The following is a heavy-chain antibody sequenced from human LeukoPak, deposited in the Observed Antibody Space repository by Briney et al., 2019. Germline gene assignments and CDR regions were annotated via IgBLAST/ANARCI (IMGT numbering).Heavy chain of an antibody. CDR1: GFTFSDYA. CDR3: AKAELGVDTFFDY. CDR2: LSGSGAGT. V-gene: IGHV3-23*01. Sequence: GGSLRLSCAASGFTFSDYALGWVRQAPGRGLEWVPTLSGSGAGTYYSDSVQGRFTISRDNSKRTLFLQMNSLRAEDTAFYYCAKAELGVDTFFDYWGQGTLVTVSS. J-gene: IGHJ4*02. D-gene: IGHD3-3*01.